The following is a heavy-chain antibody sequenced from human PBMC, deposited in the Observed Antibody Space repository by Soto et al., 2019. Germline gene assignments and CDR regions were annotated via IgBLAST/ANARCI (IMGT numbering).Heavy chain of an antibody. D-gene: IGHD5-18*01. J-gene: IGHJ4*02. CDR1: GFTFDDYA. V-gene: IGHV3-48*03. Sequence: EVQLVESGVGLVQPGMSLRLSCVGSGFTFDDYALHWVRQAPGMGLEWVSYISSSGSTIYYADSVKGRFTISRDNSKNSLSLQMNSLRAEDTAVYYCASWWSAMVSAVDYWGQGTLVTVSS. CDR2: ISSSGSTI. CDR3: ASWWSAMVSAVDY.